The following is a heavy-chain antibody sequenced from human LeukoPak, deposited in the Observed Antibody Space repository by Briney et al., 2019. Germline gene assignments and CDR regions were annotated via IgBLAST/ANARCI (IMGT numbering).Heavy chain of an antibody. J-gene: IGHJ4*02. Sequence: GGSLRLSCAASGFTFSSYAMNWVRQAPGKGLEWVSAISGSSGSTYYADSVKGRFTISRDNSKNTLYLQLNSLRVEDTAVYYCAREHGRSGYFDYWGQGTLVSVSS. V-gene: IGHV3-23*01. CDR3: AREHGRSGYFDY. D-gene: IGHD3-22*01. CDR1: GFTFSSYA. CDR2: ISGSSGST.